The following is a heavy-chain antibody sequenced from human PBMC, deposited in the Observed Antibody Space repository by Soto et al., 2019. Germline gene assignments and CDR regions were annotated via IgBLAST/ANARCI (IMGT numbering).Heavy chain of an antibody. J-gene: IGHJ3*02. D-gene: IGHD2-15*01. CDR3: TTDGILAWNAFDI. CDR2: IKSKTEGWTT. V-gene: IGHV3-15*07. CDR1: GFTFSNAW. Sequence: GGSLRLSCAASGFTFSNAWMNWVRQAPGMGLEWVGRIKSKTEGWTTDHAAPVKGRFTISRDDSKDTLYLQMNSLKTEDTAVYYCTTDGILAWNAFDIWGQGTMVTVSS.